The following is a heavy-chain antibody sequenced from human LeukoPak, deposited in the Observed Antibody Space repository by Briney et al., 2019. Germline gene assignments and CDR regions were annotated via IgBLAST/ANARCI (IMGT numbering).Heavy chain of an antibody. J-gene: IGHJ6*02. D-gene: IGHD3-16*01. CDR3: ARGGRNYYFYGMDV. V-gene: IGHV4-4*07. CDR2: IYTSGST. Sequence: SETLSLTCTVSGGSISSYYWNWIRRPAGKGLEWIGRIYTSGSTNYNPSLKSRVTMSVDTSKNQFSLKLTSVAAADTAVYYCARGGRNYYFYGMDVWGQGTTVTVSS. CDR1: GGSISSYY.